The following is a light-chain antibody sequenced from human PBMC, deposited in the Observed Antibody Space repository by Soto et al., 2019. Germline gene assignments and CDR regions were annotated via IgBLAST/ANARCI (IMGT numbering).Light chain of an antibody. CDR3: SSYTGSNTWM. CDR1: SSDIGGYKY. CDR2: EVN. J-gene: IGLJ3*02. V-gene: IGLV2-14*01. Sequence: QSALTQPASVSGSPGQSITISCSGTSSDIGGYKYVSWYQQHPGKVPKLMIYEVNNRPSGVSDRFSGSKSGNTASLTISGLQAEEEADYYCSSYTGSNTWMFGGGTKVTVL.